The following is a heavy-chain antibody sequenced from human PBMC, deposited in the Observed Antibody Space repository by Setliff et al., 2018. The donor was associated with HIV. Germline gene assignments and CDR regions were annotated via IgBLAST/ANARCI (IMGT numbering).Heavy chain of an antibody. J-gene: IGHJ1*01. CDR1: GINFKSSH. Sequence: PGGSLRLSCVASGINFKSSHMNWVRQAPGKGLEWVSSISSSGRNINYADSVKGRFTISKDNAKNSVSLQMNSLRGDDTAMYYCAKGGDGSSIEYFQHWGQGTLVTVSS. D-gene: IGHD3-16*01. V-gene: IGHV3-21*04. CDR2: ISSSGRNI. CDR3: AKGGDGSSIEYFQH.